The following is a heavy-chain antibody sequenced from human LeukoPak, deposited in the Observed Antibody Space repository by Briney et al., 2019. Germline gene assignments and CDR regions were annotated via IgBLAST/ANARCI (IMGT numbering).Heavy chain of an antibody. D-gene: IGHD4-17*01. Sequence: GGSLRLSRAASGFTFNSYNMNWVRQAPGKGLEWVSLISSDTSYIHYADSVKGRFTISRDNAKNSVFLQMNSLRAEDTAVYYCARDTSTVTNREFDYWGQGTLVTVSS. V-gene: IGHV3-21*01. CDR2: ISSDTSYI. CDR1: GFTFNSYN. J-gene: IGHJ4*02. CDR3: ARDTSTVTNREFDY.